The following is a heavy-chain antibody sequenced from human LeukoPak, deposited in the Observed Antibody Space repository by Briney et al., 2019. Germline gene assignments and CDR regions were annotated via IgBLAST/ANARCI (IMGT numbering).Heavy chain of an antibody. CDR1: LDSTTSNF. D-gene: IGHD4-17*01. J-gene: IGHJ4*02. V-gene: IGHV4-59*01. CDR2: IYYSGST. CDR3: ARTGSTVTMLYPFDH. Sequence: SETLSLTCTVSLDSTTSNFWSWIRQPPGKGLEWIGYIYYSGSTNYNPSLKSRVSISVDTSKNQFSLKLSSVTAADTAVYYCARTGSTVTMLYPFDHWGQGTLATVSS.